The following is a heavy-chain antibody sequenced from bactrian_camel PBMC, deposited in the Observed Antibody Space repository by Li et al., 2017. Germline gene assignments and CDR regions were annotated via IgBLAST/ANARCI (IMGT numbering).Heavy chain of an antibody. V-gene: IGHV3S1*01. CDR3: AARANFMGARPPLTFGTYSD. Sequence: HVQLVESGGGSVQAGGSLTLSCAASGYIYSSGCMGWFCQSPGKAREGVASIYYGTTITTYADSVMGRFTISQDNAKKTVYQQMTSLKAEDTAMYYCAARANFMGARPPLTFGTYSDWGQGTQ. D-gene: IGHD4*01. CDR1: GYIYSSGC. CDR2: IYYGTTIT. J-gene: IGHJ4*01.